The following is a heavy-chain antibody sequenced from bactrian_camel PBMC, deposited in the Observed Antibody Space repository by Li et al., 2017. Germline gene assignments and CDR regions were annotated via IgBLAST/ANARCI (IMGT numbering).Heavy chain of an antibody. CDR1: GFYFSMHV. Sequence: DVQLVESGGGLVQPGGSLRLSCAASGFYFSMHVMTWVRQAPGKGLEWVSTINKAGDITVYADSVKGRFTISRDNAKDTVYLQMNNLKPEDTAMYYCAADGLSGSGVVGVPYYTYSGQGTQVTVS. V-gene: IGHV3S40*01. CDR2: INKAGDIT. J-gene: IGHJ4*01. D-gene: IGHD2*01.